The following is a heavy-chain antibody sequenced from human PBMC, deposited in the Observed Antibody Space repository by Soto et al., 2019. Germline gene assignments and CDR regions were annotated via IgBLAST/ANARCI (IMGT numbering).Heavy chain of an antibody. CDR3: ARALRGYSGYDWSYGMDV. CDR1: GFTFSSYD. V-gene: IGHV3-13*01. Sequence: GGSLRLSCAASGFTFSSYDMHWVRQATGKGLEWVSAIGTAGDTYYPGSVKGRFTISRENAKNSLYLQMNSLRAGDTAVYYCARALRGYSGYDWSYGMDVWGQGTTVTVSS. J-gene: IGHJ6*02. D-gene: IGHD5-12*01. CDR2: IGTAGDT.